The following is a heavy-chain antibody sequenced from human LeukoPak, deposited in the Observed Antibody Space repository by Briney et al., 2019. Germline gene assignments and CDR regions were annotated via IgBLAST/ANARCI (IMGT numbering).Heavy chain of an antibody. V-gene: IGHV4-59*01. J-gene: IGHJ4*02. D-gene: IGHD5-12*01. CDR3: ARVGLNYDYDY. CDR1: GGSIRNYY. Sequence: SETLSLTCTVSGGSIRNYYWSWIRQPPGKGLEWIGYIYYSGSTNYNPSLKSRVTISVDTSKNQFSLKLSSVTAADTAVYYCARVGLNYDYDYWGQGTLVTVSS. CDR2: IYYSGST.